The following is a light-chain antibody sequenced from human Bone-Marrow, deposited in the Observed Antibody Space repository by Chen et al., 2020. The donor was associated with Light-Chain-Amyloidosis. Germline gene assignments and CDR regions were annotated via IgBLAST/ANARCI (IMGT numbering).Light chain of an antibody. J-gene: IGLJ2*01. CDR2: RDT. CDR1: ALPTKY. Sequence: SYDLTQPPSVSVSPGQTARITCAGDALPTKYAYWYPQKPGQAPVLVIQRDTERPSGISERFSGSSSGKTATLTISGVQAEDEADYHCQSADSSGTYEVIFGGGTKLTVL. CDR3: QSADSSGTYEVI. V-gene: IGLV3-25*03.